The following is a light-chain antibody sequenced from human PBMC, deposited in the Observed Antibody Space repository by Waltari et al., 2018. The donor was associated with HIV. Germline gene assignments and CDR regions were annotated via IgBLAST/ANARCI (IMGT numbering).Light chain of an antibody. Sequence: QSALTQPRSVSGSPGQSVTISCTGTSSDGGGYNYVPWYQQHPGKAPKLMIYDVSKRPSGVPDRFSGSKSGNTASLTISGLQAEDEADYYCCSYAGSSTYVFGTGTKVTVL. CDR1: SSDGGGYNY. CDR2: DVS. J-gene: IGLJ1*01. V-gene: IGLV2-11*01. CDR3: CSYAGSSTYV.